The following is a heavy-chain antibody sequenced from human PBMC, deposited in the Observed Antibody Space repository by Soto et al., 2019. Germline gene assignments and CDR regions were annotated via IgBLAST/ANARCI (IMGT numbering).Heavy chain of an antibody. Sequence: GGSLRLSCAASGFTFSSYGMHWVRQAPGKGLEWVAVISYDGSNKYYADSVKGRFTISRDNSKNTLYLQMNSLRAEDTAVYYCAKYPYYDFWSGLLYYFDYWGQGTLVTVSS. CDR1: GFTFSSYG. CDR3: AKYPYYDFWSGLLYYFDY. V-gene: IGHV3-30*18. CDR2: ISYDGSNK. D-gene: IGHD3-3*01. J-gene: IGHJ4*02.